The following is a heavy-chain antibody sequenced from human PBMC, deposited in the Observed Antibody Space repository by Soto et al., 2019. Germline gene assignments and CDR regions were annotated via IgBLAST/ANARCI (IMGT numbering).Heavy chain of an antibody. Sequence: QVQLQESGPGLVKPSQTLSLTCTVSGGSISSGGYYWSWIRQHPGKGLEWIGYIYYSGSTYYNPSLKSRVTIAVDTSKNQFALNLSSVTAADTAVYYCARHSYDSSGYPFDYWGQGTLVTVSS. V-gene: IGHV4-31*03. CDR3: ARHSYDSSGYPFDY. CDR2: IYYSGST. CDR1: GGSISSGGYY. J-gene: IGHJ4*02. D-gene: IGHD3-22*01.